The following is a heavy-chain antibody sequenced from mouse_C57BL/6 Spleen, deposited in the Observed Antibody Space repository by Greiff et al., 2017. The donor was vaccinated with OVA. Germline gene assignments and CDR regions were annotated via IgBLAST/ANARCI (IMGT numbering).Heavy chain of an antibody. V-gene: IGHV5-9-1*02. CDR1: GFTFSSYA. Sequence: EVQLVESGEGLVKPGGSLKLSCAASGFTFSSYAMSWVRQTPEKRLEWVAYISSGGDYIYYADTVKGRFTISRDNARNTLYLQMSSLKSEDTAMYYCTRDYYGSSLFAYWGQGTLGTVSA. CDR3: TRDYYGSSLFAY. J-gene: IGHJ3*01. CDR2: ISSGGDYI. D-gene: IGHD1-1*01.